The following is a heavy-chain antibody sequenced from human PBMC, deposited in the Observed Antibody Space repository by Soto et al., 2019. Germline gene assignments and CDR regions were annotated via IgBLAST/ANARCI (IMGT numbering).Heavy chain of an antibody. Sequence: SETLSLTCTVSGGSISSYYWSWIRQPPGKGLEWIGYIYYSGSTNYNPSLKSRVTISVDTSKNQFSLKLSSVTAADTAVYYCARGGRITYFDYWGQGTLVTVSS. CDR3: ARGGRITYFDY. V-gene: IGHV4-59*01. CDR1: GGSISSYY. D-gene: IGHD3-10*01. J-gene: IGHJ4*02. CDR2: IYYSGST.